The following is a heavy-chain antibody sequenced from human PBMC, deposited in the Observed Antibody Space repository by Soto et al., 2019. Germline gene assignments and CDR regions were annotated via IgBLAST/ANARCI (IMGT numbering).Heavy chain of an antibody. D-gene: IGHD3-10*02. CDR1: GYSFTSYA. J-gene: IGHJ6*03. CDR2: LNAGNAVT. Sequence: QVQLVQSGAEVKKPGASVKVSCKASGYSFTSYAVHWVRQAPGQRLEWMGWLNAGNAVTKYSQKFQGRVTITSDASASTSYMELSILTSEDTAVYYCARDPRVDTGAMFGYYYYYMDVWGKGTTVTVSS. CDR3: ARDPRVDTGAMFGYYYYYMDV. V-gene: IGHV1-3*01.